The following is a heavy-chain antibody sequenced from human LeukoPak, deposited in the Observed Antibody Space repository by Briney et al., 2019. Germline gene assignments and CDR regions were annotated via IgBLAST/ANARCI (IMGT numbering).Heavy chain of an antibody. V-gene: IGHV1-69*04. CDR3: AREMGSMVRGVIKWDWFDP. J-gene: IGHJ5*02. D-gene: IGHD3-10*01. Sequence: SVKVSCKASGGTFSSYAISWVRQAPGQGLEWMGRIIPILGIANYAQKFQGRVTITADKSTSTAYMELSSLRSEDTAVHYCAREMGSMVRGVIKWDWFDPWGQGTLVTVSS. CDR1: GGTFSSYA. CDR2: IIPILGIA.